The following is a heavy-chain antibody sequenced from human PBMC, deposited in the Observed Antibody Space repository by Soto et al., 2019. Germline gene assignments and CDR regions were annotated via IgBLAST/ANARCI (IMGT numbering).Heavy chain of an antibody. D-gene: IGHD3-10*01. V-gene: IGHV1-69*01. Sequence: QVQLVQSGVEVKKPGSSVRVSCKASGDTFKNSVISWVRQAPGQGLEWMGGTIPLFGTTDYAQKFQGRLTMTTDESTTTAYMEVSRLTSEYTAVYYCVAELDFGKLSVVWGQGTTVIVSS. CDR2: TIPLFGTT. CDR3: VAELDFGKLSVV. CDR1: GDTFKNSV. J-gene: IGHJ6*02.